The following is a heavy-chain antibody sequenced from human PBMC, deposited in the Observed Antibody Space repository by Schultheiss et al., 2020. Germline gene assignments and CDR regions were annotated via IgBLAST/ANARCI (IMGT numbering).Heavy chain of an antibody. CDR1: GFTFSSYW. Sequence: GGSLRLSCAASGFTFSSYWMSWVRQAPGKGLEWVSYISSSGSTIYYADSVKGRFTISRDNAKNSLYLQMNSLRAEDTAVYYCAKGGDIVVVPAAMWDYWGQGTLVTVSS. D-gene: IGHD2-2*01. V-gene: IGHV3-48*04. CDR2: ISSSGSTI. J-gene: IGHJ4*02. CDR3: AKGGDIVVVPAAMWDY.